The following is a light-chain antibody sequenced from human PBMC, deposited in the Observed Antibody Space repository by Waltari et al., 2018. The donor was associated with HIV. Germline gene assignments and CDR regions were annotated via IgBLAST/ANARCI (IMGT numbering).Light chain of an antibody. CDR1: QSVSSH. V-gene: IGKV3-15*01. J-gene: IGKJ3*01. CDR2: GAS. Sequence: EIVMTHSTATVSVSPGERATLSCRASQSVSSHLPWYQQKHGQAARHHIYGASTRATGIRARFSGSGSGTEFTLTISSLQSEDFAVYYCQQYNNWPPLFAFGPGTKVDIK. CDR3: QQYNNWPPLFA.